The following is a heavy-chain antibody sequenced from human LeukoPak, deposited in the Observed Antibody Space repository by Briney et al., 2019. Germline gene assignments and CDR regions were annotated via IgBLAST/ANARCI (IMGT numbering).Heavy chain of an antibody. Sequence: GGSLRLSCAASGFTFSSYAMSWVRQAPGKGLEWVSAIIGSGGSTYYADSVTGRFTISRDNSKNTLYLQMNSLRAEDTAVYYCAREKYSSGWSADYWGQGTLVTVSS. CDR1: GFTFSSYA. CDR2: IIGSGGST. V-gene: IGHV3-23*01. CDR3: AREKYSSGWSADY. D-gene: IGHD6-19*01. J-gene: IGHJ4*02.